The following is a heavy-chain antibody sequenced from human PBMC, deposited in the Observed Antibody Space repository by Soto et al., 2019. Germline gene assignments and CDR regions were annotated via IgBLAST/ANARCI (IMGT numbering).Heavy chain of an antibody. CDR3: ARQSAHGGVPPYFDY. V-gene: IGHV4-30-4*01. Sequence: SETLSLTCTVSIGSISSGDYYWSWIRQPPGKGLEWIGYIYYTGSTYFNPSLKSRVTLSVDTSKNQFSLRLSSVTAADTAVYYCARQSAHGGVPPYFDYWGQGTLVTVSS. D-gene: IGHD3-10*01. J-gene: IGHJ4*02. CDR2: IYYTGST. CDR1: IGSISSGDYY.